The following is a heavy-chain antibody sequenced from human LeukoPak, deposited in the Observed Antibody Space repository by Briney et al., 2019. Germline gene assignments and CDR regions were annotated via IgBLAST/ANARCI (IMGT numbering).Heavy chain of an antibody. Sequence: GASVKVSCKASGYTFTGYYMHWVRQAPGQGLEWMGWINPNSGGTNYAQKFQGRVTMTRDTSISTAYMELSRLRSDDTAVYYCARDLYGSGSYPSPFDYWGQGTLVTVSS. CDR1: GYTFTGYY. V-gene: IGHV1-2*02. CDR2: INPNSGGT. D-gene: IGHD3-10*01. J-gene: IGHJ4*02. CDR3: ARDLYGSGSYPSPFDY.